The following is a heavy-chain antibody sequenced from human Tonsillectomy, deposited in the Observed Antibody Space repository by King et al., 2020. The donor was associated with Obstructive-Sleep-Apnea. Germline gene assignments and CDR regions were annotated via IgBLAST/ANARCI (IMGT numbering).Heavy chain of an antibody. J-gene: IGHJ4*02. Sequence: VQLQESGPGLVKPSQTLSLTCTVSGGSISSGGYYWSWIRQHPGKGLEWIGYIYYSGSTYYNPSLKSPVTISVDPTKNQFSLKLSSVTAADTAVYYCARGVNDILTGLYYFDYWGQGTLVTVSS. CDR3: ARGVNDILTGLYYFDY. D-gene: IGHD3-9*01. V-gene: IGHV4-31*01. CDR2: IYYSGST. CDR1: GGSISSGGYY.